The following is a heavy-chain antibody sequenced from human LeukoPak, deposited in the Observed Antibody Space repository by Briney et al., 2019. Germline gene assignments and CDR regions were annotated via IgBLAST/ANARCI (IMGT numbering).Heavy chain of an antibody. Sequence: GGSLRLSCVASGFTFDDYGMSWVRQAPGKGLEWVSGINWNGGSKGYADSVKGRFTISRDNANNSLYLQMNSLRAEDTALYYCARDKLGSSNAWGQGTLVTVSS. V-gene: IGHV3-20*04. J-gene: IGHJ5*02. CDR2: INWNGGSK. D-gene: IGHD6-13*01. CDR1: GFTFDDYG. CDR3: ARDKLGSSNA.